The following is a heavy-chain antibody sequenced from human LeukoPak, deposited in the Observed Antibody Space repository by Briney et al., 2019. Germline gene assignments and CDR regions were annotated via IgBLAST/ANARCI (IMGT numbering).Heavy chain of an antibody. V-gene: IGHV3-23*01. D-gene: IGHD1-26*01. J-gene: IGHJ6*03. Sequence: GGSLRLSCAASGFTFSSYAMSWVRQAPGKGLEWVSAISGSGGSTHYADSVKGRFTISRDNSKNTLYLQMNSLRAEDTAVYYCAKFWNKWELPIEYYYYMDVWGKGTTVTVSS. CDR3: AKFWNKWELPIEYYYYMDV. CDR2: ISGSGGST. CDR1: GFTFSSYA.